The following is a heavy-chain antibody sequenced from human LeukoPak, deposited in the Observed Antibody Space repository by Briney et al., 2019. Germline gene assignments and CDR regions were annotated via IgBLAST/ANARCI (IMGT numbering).Heavy chain of an antibody. D-gene: IGHD3-3*01. J-gene: IGHJ6*03. V-gene: IGHV5-51*01. CDR1: GYRFTTYW. CDR3: ARSGVVIFYQYVDV. CDR2: IYPGDSDT. Sequence: GESLKIPCKGSGYRFTTYWIGWVRQMPGKGLEWMGIIYPGDSDTRYSPSFEGQVTISADKSISTAYRQWSSLKASDTAMYYCARSGVVIFYQYVDVWGTGTTVTVSS.